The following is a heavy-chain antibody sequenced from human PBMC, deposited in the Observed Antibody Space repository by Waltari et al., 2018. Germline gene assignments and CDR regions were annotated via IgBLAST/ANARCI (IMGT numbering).Heavy chain of an antibody. J-gene: IGHJ4*02. V-gene: IGHV3-53*01. CDR2: IYSGGST. CDR3: ARVIAAADYYFDY. Sequence: ELQLVQSGGGLIQPGGSLRLSFAASGFTVSTNSLRWVRQAPGKGLEWVSVIYSGGSTYYADSVKGRFTISRDNSKNTLYLQMNSLRAEDTAVYYCARVIAAADYYFDYWGQGTLVTVSS. D-gene: IGHD6-13*01. CDR1: GFTVSTNS.